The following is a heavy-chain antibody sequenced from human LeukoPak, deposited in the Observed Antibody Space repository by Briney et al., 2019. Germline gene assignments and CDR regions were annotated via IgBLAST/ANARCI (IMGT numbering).Heavy chain of an antibody. CDR3: AKSMTLQWRGFFDL. Sequence: GGSLRLSCAASGFTISNNHMSWVRQAPGKGLEWVSINFGGDNAHYADSVRGRFTISRDNSKNTLYLQKNSLRADDTAIYYCAKSMTLQWRGFFDLWGRGTHVTVSS. V-gene: IGHV3-53*01. CDR2: NFGGDNA. D-gene: IGHD6-19*01. J-gene: IGHJ2*01. CDR1: GFTISNNH.